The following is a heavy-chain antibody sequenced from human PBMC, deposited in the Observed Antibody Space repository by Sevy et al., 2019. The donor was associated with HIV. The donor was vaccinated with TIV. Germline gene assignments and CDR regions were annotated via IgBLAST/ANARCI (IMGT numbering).Heavy chain of an antibody. D-gene: IGHD6-19*01. V-gene: IGHV3-23*01. J-gene: IGHJ4*02. CDR3: AKGNTVGGGSPYSNY. Sequence: GGSLRLSCAASGFTFRTYAMIWVRQAPGRGLEWVSSISSSGDSTYYADSVGGRFTISRDNSKNTLYLQMNSLNAEDTALYYCAKGNTVGGGSPYSNYWGQGTLVTVSS. CDR1: GFTFRTYA. CDR2: ISSSGDST.